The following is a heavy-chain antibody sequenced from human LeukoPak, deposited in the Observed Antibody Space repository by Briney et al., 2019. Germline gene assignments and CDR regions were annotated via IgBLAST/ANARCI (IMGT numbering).Heavy chain of an antibody. D-gene: IGHD2-8*02. CDR1: GGTSTTFSSHA. CDR3: AVAGAMRGVGYHYYYMDV. Sequence: SVKLSCKVFGGTSTTFSSHAISWLRQAPGQGLEWMGGILPLFGTAEYAQTSQGRVSITADQSTTTAYLEVSRLRSDDTAIYYCAVAGAMRGVGYHYYYMDVWGKGTTVSVSS. V-gene: IGHV1-69*13. J-gene: IGHJ6*03. CDR2: ILPLFGTA.